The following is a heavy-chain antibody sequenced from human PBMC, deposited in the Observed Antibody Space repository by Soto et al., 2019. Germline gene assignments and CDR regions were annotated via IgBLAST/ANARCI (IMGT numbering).Heavy chain of an antibody. Sequence: QVQLVQSGAEVTKPGASVKVSCKASGYTFISYDITWVRQAPGQGLEWMGWISADNGNTKYTQKLQGRVTMTTDTSPSTAYMELRSLRSDDTAEYYWARERTRYCSSINCFPGRFFDYWGQGTRVTVSS. J-gene: IGHJ4*02. CDR1: GYTFISYD. V-gene: IGHV1-18*01. D-gene: IGHD2-2*01. CDR3: ARERTRYCSSINCFPGRFFDY. CDR2: ISADNGNT.